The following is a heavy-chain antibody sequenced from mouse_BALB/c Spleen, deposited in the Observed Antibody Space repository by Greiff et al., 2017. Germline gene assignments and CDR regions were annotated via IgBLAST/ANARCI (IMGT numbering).Heavy chain of an antibody. CDR2: ISSGGSYT. V-gene: IGHV5-6-4*01. CDR3: TRDEYGFDY. CDR1: GFTFSSYT. J-gene: IGHJ2*01. D-gene: IGHD1-1*02. Sequence: EVMLVESGGGLVKPGGSLKLSCAASGFTFSSYTMSWVRQTPEKRLEWVATISSGGSYTYYPDSVKGRFTISRDNAKNTLYLQMSSLKSEDTAMYYCTRDEYGFDYWGQGTTLTVSS.